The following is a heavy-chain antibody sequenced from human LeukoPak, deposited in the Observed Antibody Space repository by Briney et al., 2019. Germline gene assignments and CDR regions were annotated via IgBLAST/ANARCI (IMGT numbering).Heavy chain of an antibody. J-gene: IGHJ6*02. CDR2: FDPEDGKT. V-gene: IGHV1-24*01. D-gene: IGHD6-13*01. CDR1: GYTLTELS. CDR3: ATGYLVTAGLMDV. Sequence: ASVKVSCKVSGYTLTELSMFWVRQAPGKGLEWVGSFDPEDGKTVYAQKFQGRVTMTEDTSTDTAYMELSSLRSEDTAAYYCATGYLVTAGLMDVWGQGTTVTVSS.